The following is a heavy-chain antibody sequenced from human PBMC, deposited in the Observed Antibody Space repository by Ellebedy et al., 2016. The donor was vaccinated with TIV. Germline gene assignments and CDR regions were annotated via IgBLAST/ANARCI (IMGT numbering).Heavy chain of an antibody. CDR3: ARTSYYDSSGYPLFDY. J-gene: IGHJ4*02. CDR1: GGSINNYY. V-gene: IGHV4-59*04. D-gene: IGHD3-22*01. CDR2: IHHSGNS. Sequence: MPSETLSLTCSLSGGSINNYYWPWIRQPPGQGLEWIGDIHHSGNSHIHPSLKNRVTLSVDSSRNQFSLKLSSVTAADTAVFYCARTSYYDSSGYPLFDYWGQGTLVTVSS.